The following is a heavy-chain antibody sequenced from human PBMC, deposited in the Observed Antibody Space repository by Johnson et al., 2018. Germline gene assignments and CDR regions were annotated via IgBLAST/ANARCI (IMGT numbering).Heavy chain of an antibody. V-gene: IGHV3-7*01. CDR1: GFRFRIYQ. CDR2: IKEGGSEK. J-gene: IGHJ3*02. D-gene: IGHD1-1*01. Sequence: VQLVQSGGGLVRPGGSLRLSCAASGFRFRIYQMTWVRQAPGKGLEWVANIKEGGSEKHYVDSVKGRFTISRYNAKNTLYLQMNSLRAEDMATYYCTRDWNNAYDIWGQGTMVAVSS. CDR3: TRDWNNAYDI.